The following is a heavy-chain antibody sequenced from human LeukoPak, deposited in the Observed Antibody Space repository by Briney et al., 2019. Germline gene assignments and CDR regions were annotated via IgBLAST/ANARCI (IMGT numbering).Heavy chain of an antibody. CDR1: GFTFSTDT. CDR2: IVVDSAKT. Sequence: SVKVSCKASGFTFSTDTIQWVRQARGQRLEWIRWIVVDSAKTNYAQTFQQRVTITRDMSTSTVYMELTSLTSEDTAVYYCAAGAADYYDSSLNWFDPWGQGTLVTVSS. D-gene: IGHD3-22*01. CDR3: AAGAADYYDSSLNWFDP. J-gene: IGHJ5*02. V-gene: IGHV1-58*02.